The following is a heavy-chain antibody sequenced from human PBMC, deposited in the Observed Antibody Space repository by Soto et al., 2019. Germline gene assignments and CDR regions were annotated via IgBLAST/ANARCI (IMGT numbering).Heavy chain of an antibody. V-gene: IGHV1-18*01. D-gene: IGHD3-22*01. CDR2: ISAYNGNT. CDR1: GYTFTSYG. J-gene: IGHJ3*02. Sequence: ASVKVSCKASGYTFTSYGISWVRQAPGQGLEWMGWISAYNGNTNYAQKLQGRVTMTTDTSTSTAYMELRSLRSDDTAVYYCARAITMIVQSKIGAFDIWGQGKMVTVS. CDR3: ARAITMIVQSKIGAFDI.